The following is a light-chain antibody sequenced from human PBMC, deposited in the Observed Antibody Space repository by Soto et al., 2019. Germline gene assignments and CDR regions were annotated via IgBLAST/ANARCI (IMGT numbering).Light chain of an antibody. J-gene: IGKJ5*01. CDR1: QEIGDT. V-gene: IGKV3D-15*02. CDR2: DTS. CDR3: QQYGSSPIT. Sequence: MRQSRATVPVSPGEGATLSCRASQEIGDTLAWYQHKPGQTPRLLIYDTSTRATGVPTRFSVSRSGAEFTLTISRLEPEDFAVYYCQQYGSSPITFGQGTRLEIK.